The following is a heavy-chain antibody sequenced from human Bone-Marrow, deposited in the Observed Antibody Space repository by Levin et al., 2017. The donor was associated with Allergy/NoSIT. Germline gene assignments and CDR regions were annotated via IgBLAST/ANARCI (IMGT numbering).Heavy chain of an antibody. CDR2: IGTSGDT. CDR1: GFTFSNYD. Sequence: GGSLRLSCAASGFTFSNYDMHWVRQATGKGLEWVSVIGTSGDTYYPGSVKGRFTISRENAKNSLYLQMNSLRAGDTAVYYCARGRAGTPIMDVWGQGTTVTVS. CDR3: ARGRAGTPIMDV. D-gene: IGHD1-14*01. J-gene: IGHJ6*02. V-gene: IGHV3-13*01.